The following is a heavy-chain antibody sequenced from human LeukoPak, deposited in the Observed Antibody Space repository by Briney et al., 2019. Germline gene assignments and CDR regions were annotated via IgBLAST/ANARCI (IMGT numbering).Heavy chain of an antibody. V-gene: IGHV3-7*01. Sequence: GGSLRLSCAASGFTFSNYWMTWVRQAPGQGPEFLANIKPTRSETCYVDPVKGRFTISRDNAKNLLFLHMYSRRAENTAPHHCGGFGYEAAVDLWGRGTLVTVSS. CDR3: GGFGYEAAVDL. CDR2: IKPTRSET. J-gene: IGHJ4*02. D-gene: IGHD3-10*01. CDR1: GFTFSNYW.